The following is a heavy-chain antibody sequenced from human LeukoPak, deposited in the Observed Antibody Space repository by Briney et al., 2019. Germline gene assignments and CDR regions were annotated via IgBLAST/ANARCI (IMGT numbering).Heavy chain of an antibody. V-gene: IGHV3-23*01. J-gene: IGHJ3*02. CDR2: ISGSGHST. CDR3: AKDLLWFGESYHAFDI. D-gene: IGHD3-10*01. CDR1: GFTFSSFS. Sequence: GSLRLSCAASGFTFSSFSMSWVRQAPGKGLEWVSAISGSGHSTYYSDSVKGRFTISRDNSKNTLYLQMNSLRAEDTAVYYCAKDLLWFGESYHAFDIWGQGTMVTVSS.